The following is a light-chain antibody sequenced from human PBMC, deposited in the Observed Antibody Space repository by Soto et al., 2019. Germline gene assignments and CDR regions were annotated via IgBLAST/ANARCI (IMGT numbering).Light chain of an antibody. CDR1: QSVSSD. Sequence: EIVMTQPPATLSVSPGERATLSCRASQSVSSDFAWYQQKPGQAPRLLIYGASSRATGIPARFSGSGSGTEFTLTISSLQSVDFAVYYCQQYNNWPPTFGPGTKV. CDR3: QQYNNWPPT. V-gene: IGKV3-15*01. CDR2: GAS. J-gene: IGKJ3*01.